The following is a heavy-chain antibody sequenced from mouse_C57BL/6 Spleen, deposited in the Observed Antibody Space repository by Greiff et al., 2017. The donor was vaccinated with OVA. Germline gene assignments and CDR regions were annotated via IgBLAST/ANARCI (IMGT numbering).Heavy chain of an antibody. D-gene: IGHD2-4*01. CDR3: ARAHIYYDYDVGAMDY. Sequence: EVQRVESEGGLVQPGSSMKLSCTASGFTFSDYYMAWVRQVPEKGLEWVANINYDGSSTYYLDSLKSRFIISRDNAKNILYLQMSSLKSEDTATYYCARAHIYYDYDVGAMDYWGQGTSVTVSS. J-gene: IGHJ4*01. CDR2: INYDGSST. CDR1: GFTFSDYY. V-gene: IGHV5-16*01.